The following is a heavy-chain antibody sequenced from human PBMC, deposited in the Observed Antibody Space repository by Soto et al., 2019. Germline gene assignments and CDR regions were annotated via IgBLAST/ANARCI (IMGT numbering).Heavy chain of an antibody. Sequence: ASVKVSCKTSGYTFNTYGVTWVRRAPGQGLEWMGWISAYTDTPNYAQKFQGRVTMTIDTSTSTAYMDLRSLTSDDTAVYYCARVIPGVEAWFDSWGQRTLVTVSS. CDR1: GYTFNTYG. D-gene: IGHD2-2*01. CDR2: ISAYTDTP. V-gene: IGHV1-18*01. CDR3: ARVIPGVEAWFDS. J-gene: IGHJ5*01.